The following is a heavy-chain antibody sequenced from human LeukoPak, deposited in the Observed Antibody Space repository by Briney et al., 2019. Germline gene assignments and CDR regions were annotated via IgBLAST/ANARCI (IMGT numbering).Heavy chain of an antibody. CDR1: GGSISSHY. J-gene: IGHJ3*02. CDR2: IFYSGGT. D-gene: IGHD6-25*01. Sequence: PSETLSLTCTVSGGSISSHYWSWIRQPPGKRLEWIGYIFYSGGTNYNPSLETRVTMSIDTSKNRFSLKLSSVTAADTAVNYCASHVGSSAPNDAFDIWGQGTMVTVSS. CDR3: ASHVGSSAPNDAFDI. V-gene: IGHV4-59*11.